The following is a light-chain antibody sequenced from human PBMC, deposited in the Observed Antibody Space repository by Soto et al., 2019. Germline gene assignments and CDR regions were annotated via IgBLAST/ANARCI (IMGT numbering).Light chain of an antibody. CDR1: SSDVGNYNF. J-gene: IGLJ3*02. Sequence: QSALTQPASVSGSPGQSITIYCIGTSSDVGNYNFVSWYQQHPGKAPELMIYEVSNRPSGVSNRFSGSKSGNTASLTISGLQAEDEADYYCSSYTTRSTWVFGGGTKLTVL. CDR3: SSYTTRSTWV. V-gene: IGLV2-14*01. CDR2: EVS.